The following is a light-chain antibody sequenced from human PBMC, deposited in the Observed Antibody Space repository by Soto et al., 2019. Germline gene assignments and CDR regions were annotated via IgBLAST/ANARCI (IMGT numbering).Light chain of an antibody. CDR1: SSNIGSNT. Sequence: QSVLTQPPSASGTPGQRVTISCSGSSSNIGSNTVNWYQQLPGTAPKLLNYGNNQRPSGVPDRFSGSKSGTSASLAISGLQSEDEADYYCAAWDDSLNGVVFGGGTKVTVL. CDR2: GNN. V-gene: IGLV1-44*01. J-gene: IGLJ2*01. CDR3: AAWDDSLNGVV.